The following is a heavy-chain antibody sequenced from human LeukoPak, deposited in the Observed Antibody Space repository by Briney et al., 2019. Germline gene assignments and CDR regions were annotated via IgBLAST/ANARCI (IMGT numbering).Heavy chain of an antibody. J-gene: IGHJ4*02. D-gene: IGHD5-12*01. V-gene: IGHV1-2*04. Sequence: ASVKVSCKASGYTFTGYYMHWVRQAPGQGLEWMGWINPNSGGTNYAQKFQGWVTMTRDTSISTAYMELSRLRSDDTAVYYCARGARGYSGYGPLYYFDYWGQGTLVTVSS. CDR2: INPNSGGT. CDR1: GYTFTGYY. CDR3: ARGARGYSGYGPLYYFDY.